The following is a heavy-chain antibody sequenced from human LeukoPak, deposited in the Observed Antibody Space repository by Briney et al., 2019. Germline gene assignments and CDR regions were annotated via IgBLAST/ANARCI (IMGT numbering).Heavy chain of an antibody. D-gene: IGHD6-13*01. J-gene: IGHJ6*04. V-gene: IGHV3-53*01. CDR3: ARDLSSSWGGGMDV. CDR2: IYSGGTT. CDR1: GFTVSSNY. Sequence: PGGSLRLSCAASGFTVSSNYMSWVRQAPGKGLEWVSVIYSGGTTYYADSVEGRFTISRDNSKNTLYLQMNSLRAEDTAVYYCARDLSSSWGGGMDVWGKGTTVTVSS.